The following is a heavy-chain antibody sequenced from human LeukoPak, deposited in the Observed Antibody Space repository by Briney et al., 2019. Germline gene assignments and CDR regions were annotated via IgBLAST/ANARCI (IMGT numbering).Heavy chain of an antibody. CDR2: INHSGST. CDR3: ASSPGSIAARPSAGYFDL. Sequence: SETLSLTWAVYGGSFSGYYWSWIRQPPGKGLEWIGEINHSGSTNYNPSLKSRVTISVDTSKNQFSLKLSSVTAADTAVYYCASSPGSIAARPSAGYFDLWGRGTLVTVSS. CDR1: GGSFSGYY. D-gene: IGHD6-6*01. V-gene: IGHV4-34*01. J-gene: IGHJ2*01.